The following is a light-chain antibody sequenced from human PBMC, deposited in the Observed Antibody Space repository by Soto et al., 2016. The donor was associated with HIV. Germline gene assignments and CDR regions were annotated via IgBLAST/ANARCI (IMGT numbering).Light chain of an antibody. CDR1: SPKNYS. Sequence: SSELTQDPSVSVALGQTVRTSCQGDSPKNYSASWYQQKPGQAPVLVIYGENIRPSEIPDRFSGSRSGDKVSLTITGAQADDEADYYCLSWDNGDVFGSGTKVTVL. J-gene: IGLJ1*01. V-gene: IGLV3-19*01. CDR2: GEN. CDR3: LSWDNGDV.